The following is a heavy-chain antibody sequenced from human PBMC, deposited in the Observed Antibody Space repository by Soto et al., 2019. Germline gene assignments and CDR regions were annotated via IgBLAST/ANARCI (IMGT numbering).Heavy chain of an antibody. Sequence: ASVKVSCKASGYTFTSYGISWVRQAPGQGLEWMGWISAYNGNTNYAQKLQGRVTMTTDTSTSTAYMELRSLRSDDTAVYYCARDPTQRKHYDLWSGYTTDNNWFDPWGQGTLVTVSS. CDR3: ARDPTQRKHYDLWSGYTTDNNWFDP. CDR1: GYTFTSYG. V-gene: IGHV1-18*01. D-gene: IGHD3-3*01. CDR2: ISAYNGNT. J-gene: IGHJ5*02.